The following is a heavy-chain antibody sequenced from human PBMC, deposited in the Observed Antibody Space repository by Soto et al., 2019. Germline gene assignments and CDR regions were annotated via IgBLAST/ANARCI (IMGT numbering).Heavy chain of an antibody. CDR2: LYYSGNT. V-gene: IGHV4-59*01. J-gene: IGHJ4*02. CDR1: GGSISPFY. Sequence: NLSETLSLTCTVSGGSISPFYWSWVRQPPGKGLEWIGYLYYSGNTNYNPSLKSRVTISVDASKNQVSLRLTSVTAADTAVYYCARVGGVAARTFDYWGQGTVVTVSS. CDR3: ARVGGVAARTFDY. D-gene: IGHD2-15*01.